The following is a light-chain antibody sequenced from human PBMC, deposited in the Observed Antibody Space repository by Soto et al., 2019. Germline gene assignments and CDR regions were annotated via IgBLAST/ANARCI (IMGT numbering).Light chain of an antibody. CDR2: KAS. V-gene: IGKV1-5*03. Sequence: DIQMTQSPSTLSASVGDRVTITCRASQSISSWLAWYQQKPGKAPKLLIYKASSLESGVPSRFSGSGSGTEFTLTISSLQPDDFATYYCQQYNRLYTFGQGTKIEIK. J-gene: IGKJ2*01. CDR3: QQYNRLYT. CDR1: QSISSW.